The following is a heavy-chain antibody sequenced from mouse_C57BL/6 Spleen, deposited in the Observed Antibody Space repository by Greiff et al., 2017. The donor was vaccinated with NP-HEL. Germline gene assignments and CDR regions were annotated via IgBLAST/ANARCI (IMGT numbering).Heavy chain of an antibody. CDR2: IYPGSGST. V-gene: IGHV1-55*01. CDR3: ARGERSFAY. CDR1: GYTFTSYW. J-gene: IGHJ3*01. Sequence: QVQLQQPGAELVKPGASVKMSCKASGYTFTSYWITWVKQRPGQGLEWIGDIYPGSGSTNYNEKFKSKTTRTVDTSSTTAYMQLSSLTSEDSAVYYCARGERSFAYWGQGTLVTVSA.